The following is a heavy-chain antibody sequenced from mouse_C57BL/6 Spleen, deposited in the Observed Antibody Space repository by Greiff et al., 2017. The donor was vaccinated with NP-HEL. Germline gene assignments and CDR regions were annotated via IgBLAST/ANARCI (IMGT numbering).Heavy chain of an antibody. CDR2: IDPETGGT. V-gene: IGHV1-15*01. CDR1: GYTFTDYE. J-gene: IGHJ4*01. Sequence: QVQLKESGAELVRPGASVTLSCKASGYTFTDYEMHWVKQTPVHGLDWIGAIDPETGGTAYNQKFKGKAILTADKSSSTAYMELRSLTSEDSAVDYCTRSGGTRYAMDYWGQGTSVTVSS. CDR3: TRSGGTRYAMDY. D-gene: IGHD3-3*01.